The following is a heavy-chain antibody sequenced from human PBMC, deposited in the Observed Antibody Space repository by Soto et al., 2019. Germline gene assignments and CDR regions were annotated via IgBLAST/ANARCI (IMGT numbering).Heavy chain of an antibody. CDR3: ARGAGCGGDCYVDY. CDR2: VIPIFGTA. V-gene: IGHV1-69*12. CDR1: GGTFSSYA. Sequence: QVQLVQSGAEVKKPGSSVKVSCKASGGTFSSYAISWVRQAPGQGLEWMGGVIPIFGTANYAQKFQGRVTITADESTSTAYMELSSLRSEDTAVYYCARGAGCGGDCYVDYWGQGTLVTVSS. D-gene: IGHD2-21*02. J-gene: IGHJ4*02.